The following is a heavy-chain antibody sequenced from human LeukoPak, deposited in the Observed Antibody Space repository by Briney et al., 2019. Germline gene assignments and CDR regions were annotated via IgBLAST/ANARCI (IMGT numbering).Heavy chain of an antibody. CDR2: IYYSGST. CDR3: ARIKTTVTTVYFDL. V-gene: IGHV4-39*07. CDR1: GGSISSSSYY. J-gene: IGHJ2*01. D-gene: IGHD4-17*01. Sequence: SETLSLTCTVSGGSISSSSYYWGWIRQPPGKGLEWIGSIYYSGSTNYNPSLKSRVTISVDTSKNQFSLKLSSVTAADTAVYYCARIKTTVTTVYFDLWGRGTLVTVSS.